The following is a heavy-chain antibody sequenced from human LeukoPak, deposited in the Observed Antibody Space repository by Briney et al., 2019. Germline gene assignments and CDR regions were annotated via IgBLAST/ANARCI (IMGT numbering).Heavy chain of an antibody. D-gene: IGHD3-22*01. CDR2: ISSSGTYI. CDR1: GFTFSSYS. CDR3: ARDLVLLEYYYDSSGYYGDY. J-gene: IGHJ4*02. V-gene: IGHV3-21*01. Sequence: GGSLRLSCAASGFTFSSYSMNWVRQAPGKGLEWVSSISSSGTYIYYADSVKGRFTISRGNAKNSLYLQMNSLRAEDTAVYYCARDLVLLEYYYDSSGYYGDYWGQGTLVTVSS.